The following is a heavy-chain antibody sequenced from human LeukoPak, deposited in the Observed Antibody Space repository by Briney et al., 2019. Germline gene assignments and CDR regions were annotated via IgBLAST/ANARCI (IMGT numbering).Heavy chain of an antibody. CDR1: GFTFSSNW. D-gene: IGHD2-2*01. V-gene: IGHV3-23*01. CDR2: ISGSGGGT. Sequence: GGSLRLSCAASGFTFSSNWMHWVRQAPGKGLEWVSAISGSGGGTYYPESVKGRFTISRDNSRNTLSLQMNSLRAEDTAVYYCAKDLGSRYCSGTSCYDPLDYWSQGTLVTVSS. CDR3: AKDLGSRYCSGTSCYDPLDY. J-gene: IGHJ4*02.